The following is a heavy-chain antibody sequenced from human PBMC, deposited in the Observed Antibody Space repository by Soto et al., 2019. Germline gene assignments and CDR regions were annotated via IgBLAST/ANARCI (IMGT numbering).Heavy chain of an antibody. CDR3: VRSGTARLLRHSWFDT. D-gene: IGHD2-21*01. CDR2: ITTSSAYI. Sequence: EVQLVASGGGLVKPGGSLRLSRAASGFTFNTYDMNWVRQAPGKGLEWVSSITTSSAYIYYADSLKGRITISRDNAKNSLFLQMNSLRAEDTAVYYCVRSGTARLLRHSWFDTWGQGTLVTVSS. CDR1: GFTFNTYD. V-gene: IGHV3-21*01. J-gene: IGHJ5*02.